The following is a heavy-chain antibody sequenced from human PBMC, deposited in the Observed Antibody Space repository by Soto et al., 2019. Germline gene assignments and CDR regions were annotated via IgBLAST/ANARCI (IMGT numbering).Heavy chain of an antibody. CDR3: ARDLAKWKDYYSYGMDV. CDR2: IYYSVST. D-gene: IGHD1-20*01. V-gene: IGHV4-30-4*01. J-gene: IGHJ6*02. Sequence: QVQLQESGPGLVKPSQTLSLTCTVSVGSISSGDYFCIWIRQPPGKGLEWIGYIYYSVSTYYNQHLKCRLTMSVDTSKTQFALKLSSVTAAETAVYYCARDLAKWKDYYSYGMDVWGQGTTVTVSS. CDR1: VGSISSGDYF.